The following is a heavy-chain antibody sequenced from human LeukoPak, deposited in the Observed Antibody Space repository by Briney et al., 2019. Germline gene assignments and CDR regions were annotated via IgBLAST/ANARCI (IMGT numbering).Heavy chain of an antibody. Sequence: PSETLSLTCAVSGYSISSGYYWGWIRQPPGKGLEWIATIHHSGSTYYSSSLKSRVTISVDTSKDQFSLRLSSVTAADTAVYYCVRDRGYNYGDLDFWGQGTLVTVSS. D-gene: IGHD5-18*01. CDR2: IHHSGST. J-gene: IGHJ4*02. CDR1: GYSISSGYY. V-gene: IGHV4-38-2*02. CDR3: VRDRGYNYGDLDF.